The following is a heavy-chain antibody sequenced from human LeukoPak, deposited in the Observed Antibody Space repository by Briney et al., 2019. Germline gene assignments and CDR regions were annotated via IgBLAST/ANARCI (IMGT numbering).Heavy chain of an antibody. CDR2: IFYRVTT. CDR1: RGSVRSSTDY. CDR3: ARGHFDILTGYYIEY. Sequence: PEGPSHTCTLPRGSVRSSTDYSSWIRHPRGNGLGWIGFIFYRVTTNYNTSLKSRATISVDTSKKEFSMKLSFVTAADTAVYYCARGHFDILTGYYIEYWGQGTLVTVSS. J-gene: IGHJ4*02. V-gene: IGHV4-61*01. D-gene: IGHD3-9*01.